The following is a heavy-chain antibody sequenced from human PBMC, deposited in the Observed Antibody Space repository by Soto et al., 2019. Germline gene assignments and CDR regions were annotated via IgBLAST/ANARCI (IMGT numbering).Heavy chain of an antibody. D-gene: IGHD3-16*01. J-gene: IGHJ4*02. V-gene: IGHV4-59*01. CDR1: GGSISDYQ. Sequence: QVQLQESGPGLVKPSETLSLTCSISGGSISDYQWNWIRQPPGKGLEWIGYIYYSGRTNYNPSLKSRLTISLDTSTSQFSPRLRSVTAADTAVYYCARMRGLGEISPYLDYWGQGALVTVSS. CDR2: IYYSGRT. CDR3: ARMRGLGEISPYLDY.